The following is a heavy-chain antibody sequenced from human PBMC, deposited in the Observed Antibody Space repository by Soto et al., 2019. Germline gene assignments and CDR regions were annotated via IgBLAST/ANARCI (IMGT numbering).Heavy chain of an antibody. J-gene: IGHJ4*02. Sequence: VGSLRLSCAASGFTFSSHAMSWVRQAPGKGLEWVSAICANGGCPFYADSVRGRFTISKDNPKNTLYLQMNSLRADDTAIYYCAKISSGSNLDYWGQGTQVTVSS. CDR2: ICANGGCP. D-gene: IGHD6-13*01. CDR3: AKISSGSNLDY. V-gene: IGHV3-23*01. CDR1: GFTFSSHA.